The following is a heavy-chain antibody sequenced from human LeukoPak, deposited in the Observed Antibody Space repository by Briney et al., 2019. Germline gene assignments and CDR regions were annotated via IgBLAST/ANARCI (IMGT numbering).Heavy chain of an antibody. V-gene: IGHV3-74*01. Sequence: GGSLRLSCAASGFTFSSYWMHWVRQAPGKGLVWVSRINSDGSSTSYADSVKGRFTISRDNAGNILYLQMNSLRPEDTALYYCAKDSGYCGGGNCNRDFYGVDVWGHGTTVTVSS. CDR2: INSDGSST. J-gene: IGHJ6*02. CDR3: AKDSGYCGGGNCNRDFYGVDV. CDR1: GFTFSSYW. D-gene: IGHD2-15*01.